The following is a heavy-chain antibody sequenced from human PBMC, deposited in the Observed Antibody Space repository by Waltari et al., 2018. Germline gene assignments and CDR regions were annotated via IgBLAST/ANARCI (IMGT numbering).Heavy chain of an antibody. V-gene: IGHV3-53*01. D-gene: IGHD3-10*01. J-gene: IGHJ4*02. Sequence: EVQLVESGGGLIQPGGSLRLSCAASGFTVSSNYMSWVRQAPGKGLEWVSVIYSGVSTYYADSVKGRFTISRDNAKNTLYRQMNSLRAEDTAVYYCARDGFRESPFDYWGQGTLVTVSS. CDR2: IYSGVST. CDR3: ARDGFRESPFDY. CDR1: GFTVSSNY.